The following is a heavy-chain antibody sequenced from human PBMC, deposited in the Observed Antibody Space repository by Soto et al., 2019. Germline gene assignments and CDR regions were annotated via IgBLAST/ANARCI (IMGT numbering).Heavy chain of an antibody. Sequence: PGGSLRLSCAASGLTVSTNYMSWVRQASGKGLDWVSLVYSGGSTYYADSVKGRFTISRDNSMNTLYLQMNNLRAEDTAVYYCARVTWYDEYYYYYYMDVWGKGTTVTVSS. CDR1: GLTVSTNY. D-gene: IGHD6-13*01. CDR3: ARVTWYDEYYYYYYMDV. J-gene: IGHJ6*03. CDR2: VYSGGST. V-gene: IGHV3-66*01.